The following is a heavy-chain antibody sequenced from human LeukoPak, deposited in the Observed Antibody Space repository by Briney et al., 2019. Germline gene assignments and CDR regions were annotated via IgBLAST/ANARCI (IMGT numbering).Heavy chain of an antibody. V-gene: IGHV3-23*01. CDR3: AKDPHIVVVTAIPGYFDY. J-gene: IGHJ4*02. D-gene: IGHD2-21*02. Sequence: DSVKGRLTVSRDNSKNTLYLQMNSLRAEDTAVYYCAKDPHIVVVTAIPGYFDYWGQGTLVTVSS.